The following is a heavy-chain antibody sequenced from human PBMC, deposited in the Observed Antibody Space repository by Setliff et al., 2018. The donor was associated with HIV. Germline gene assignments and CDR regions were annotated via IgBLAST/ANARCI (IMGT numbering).Heavy chain of an antibody. Sequence: SETLSLTCAVYGGSVSGYYWSWIRQHPGKGLEWLGEIDHSGSTNYNPSLKSRVTISVDTSKNQFSRKLSSVTAADTAVYSCASDRSNWNYGKNYMDVWGKGTTVTVSS. V-gene: IGHV4-34*01. CDR1: GGSVSGYY. J-gene: IGHJ6*03. CDR3: ASDRSNWNYGKNYMDV. CDR2: IDHSGST. D-gene: IGHD1-7*01.